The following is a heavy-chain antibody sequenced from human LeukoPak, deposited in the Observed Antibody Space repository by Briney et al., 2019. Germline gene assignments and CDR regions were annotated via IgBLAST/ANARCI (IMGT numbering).Heavy chain of an antibody. CDR2: IRYDGSNK. J-gene: IGHJ4*02. V-gene: IGHV3-30*02. CDR3: AKDLGTTGTPDY. Sequence: GGSLRLSCAASGFTFSSYGMHWVRQAPGKGLEWVAFIRYDGSNKYYADSVKGRFTIPRDNSKNTLYLQMNSLRAEDTAVYYCAKDLGTTGTPDYWGQGTLVTVSS. CDR1: GFTFSSYG. D-gene: IGHD1-1*01.